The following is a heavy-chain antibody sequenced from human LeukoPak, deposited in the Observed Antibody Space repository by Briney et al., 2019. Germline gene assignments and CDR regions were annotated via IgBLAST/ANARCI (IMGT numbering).Heavy chain of an antibody. CDR2: ISSSSSTI. Sequence: PGGFLRLSCAASGFTFSNYWMSWVRQAPGKGLEWVSYISSSSSTIYYADSVKGRFTISRDNAKNSLYLQMNSLRAEDTAVYYCARVCGSGSYAAFDYWGQGTLVTVSS. CDR3: ARVCGSGSYAAFDY. D-gene: IGHD3-10*01. J-gene: IGHJ4*02. CDR1: GFTFSNYW. V-gene: IGHV3-48*01.